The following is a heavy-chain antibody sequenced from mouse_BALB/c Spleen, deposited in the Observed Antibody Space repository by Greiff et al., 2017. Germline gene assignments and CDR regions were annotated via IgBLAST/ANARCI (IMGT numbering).Heavy chain of an antibody. Sequence: VQLQQSGPELVKPGASVKISCKASGYTFTDYNMHWVKQSPGKGLEWIGYIYPYNGGTGYNQKFKSKATLTVDNTSSTTYMELRSLTSEESAVYSCARGGAGSFLDYWGQGTTLTVSS. J-gene: IGHJ2*01. V-gene: IGHV1S29*02. CDR2: IYPYNGGT. D-gene: IGHD4-1*01. CDR1: GYTFTDYN. CDR3: ARGGAGSFLDY.